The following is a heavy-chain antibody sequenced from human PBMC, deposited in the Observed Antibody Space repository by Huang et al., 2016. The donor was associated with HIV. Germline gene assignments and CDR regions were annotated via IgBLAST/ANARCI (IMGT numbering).Heavy chain of an antibody. J-gene: IGHJ3*02. D-gene: IGHD6-19*01. V-gene: IGHV3-15*01. CDR2: SKSKTDGGTT. CDR3: TTESESSGWTMDHDAFDI. Sequence: EVQLVESGGGLVKPGGSLRLSCAASGFTFSNAWRSWVRQAPGKGLEWVGRSKSKTDGGTTDYAAPVKGRFTISRDDSKNTLYLQMNSLKTEDTAVYYCTTESESSGWTMDHDAFDIWGQGTMVTVSS. CDR1: GFTFSNAW.